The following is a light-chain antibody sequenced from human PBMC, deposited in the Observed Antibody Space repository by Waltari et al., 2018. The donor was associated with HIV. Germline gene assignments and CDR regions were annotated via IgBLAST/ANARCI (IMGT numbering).Light chain of an antibody. V-gene: IGLV1-44*01. J-gene: IGLJ3*02. Sequence: QSVLTQPPSTSGTPGQRVTISCSGSNSNIGSNTVTWYQHLPGPAPKLLIYGNNQRPSGVPDRFSGSKSGTSASLAISGLQSEDEADYYCAAWDDSLNGLWVFGGGTKLTVL. CDR2: GNN. CDR1: NSNIGSNT. CDR3: AAWDDSLNGLWV.